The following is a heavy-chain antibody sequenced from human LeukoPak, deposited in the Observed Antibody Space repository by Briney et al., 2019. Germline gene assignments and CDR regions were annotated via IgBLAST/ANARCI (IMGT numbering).Heavy chain of an antibody. V-gene: IGHV1-46*01. D-gene: IGHD3-22*01. CDR3: ARAIEYDSSGYLFDY. CDR1: GYTFTSYY. Sequence: GASVKVSCKASGYTFTSYYMNWVRQAPGQGLEWMGIINPSGGSTSYAQKFQGRVTMTRDTSTSTVYMELSSLRSEDTAVYYCARAIEYDSSGYLFDYWGQGTLVTVSS. J-gene: IGHJ4*02. CDR2: INPSGGST.